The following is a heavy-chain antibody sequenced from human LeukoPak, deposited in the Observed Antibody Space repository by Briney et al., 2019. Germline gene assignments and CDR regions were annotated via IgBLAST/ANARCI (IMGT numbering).Heavy chain of an antibody. CDR2: IKEDGGEK. J-gene: IGHJ4*02. CDR3: ARDSGFIAE. V-gene: IGHV3-7*01. Sequence: GGSLRLSCVASGFSFTNYWMNWVRQAPGKGLEWVANIKEDGGEKHYVDSVKGRFTISRDNAKNSLFLQMNSLRVEDTAVYYCARDSGFIAEWGQGTLVTVSS. CDR1: GFSFTNYW. D-gene: IGHD6-13*01.